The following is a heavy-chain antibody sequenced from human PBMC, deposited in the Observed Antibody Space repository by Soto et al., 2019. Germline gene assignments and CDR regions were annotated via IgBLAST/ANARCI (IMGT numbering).Heavy chain of an antibody. CDR3: TRPRYDGPGTPVDD. CDR2: INGDGSSK. V-gene: IGHV3-74*01. D-gene: IGHD1-1*01. CDR1: GFTFSSYW. J-gene: IGHJ4*02. Sequence: EVQLVDSGGGLVQPGGSLRLSCAVSGFTFSSYWMHWVRQVPGKGLVWVSSINGDGSSKTYADYVKGRFTISRDNAKNTLYLQMNSLRADDTAVYYCTRPRYDGPGTPVDDWGRGTLVTVSS.